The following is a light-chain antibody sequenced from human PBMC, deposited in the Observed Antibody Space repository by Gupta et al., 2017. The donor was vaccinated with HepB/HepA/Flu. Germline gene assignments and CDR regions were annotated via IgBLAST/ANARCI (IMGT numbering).Light chain of an antibody. CDR3: SSYTRSSAVV. CDR1: NSDVGAYNY. CDR2: DVS. J-gene: IGLJ2*01. V-gene: IGLV2-14*03. Sequence: QSALTQPASVSGSPGQSITVSCTGSNSDVGAYNYVSWYQQYPGKAPKLMIYDVSDRPSGVSNRFSGSKSGNTASLTISGLQAEDEVDYYCSSYTRSSAVVFGGGTKLTVL.